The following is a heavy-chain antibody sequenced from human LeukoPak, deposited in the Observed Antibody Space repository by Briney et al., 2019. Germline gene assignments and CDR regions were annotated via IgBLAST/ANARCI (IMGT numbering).Heavy chain of an antibody. Sequence: GGSLRLSCAASGFTFSGYIMNWVRQAPGKGLEWVSFIGTSGNTIYYADSVKGRFTVSRDNAKNPLYLQMNSLRAEDTAVYYCARDQWLDYWGQGTLVTVSS. D-gene: IGHD6-19*01. CDR3: ARDQWLDY. CDR2: IGTSGNTI. V-gene: IGHV3-48*01. J-gene: IGHJ4*02. CDR1: GFTFSGYI.